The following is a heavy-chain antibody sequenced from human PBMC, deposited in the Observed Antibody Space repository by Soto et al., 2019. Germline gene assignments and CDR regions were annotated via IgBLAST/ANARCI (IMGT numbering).Heavy chain of an antibody. CDR3: ARDYDFWSGPYYYGMDV. CDR2: IIPIFGTA. J-gene: IGHJ6*02. V-gene: IGHV1-69*12. CDR1: GGTFSSYA. D-gene: IGHD3-3*01. Sequence: QVQLVQSGAEVKKPGSSVKVSCKASGGTFSSYAISWVRQAPGQGLEWMGGIIPIFGTANYAQKFQGRVTISADESTSTACMELSSLRSEDTAVYYCARDYDFWSGPYYYGMDVWGQGTTVTVSS.